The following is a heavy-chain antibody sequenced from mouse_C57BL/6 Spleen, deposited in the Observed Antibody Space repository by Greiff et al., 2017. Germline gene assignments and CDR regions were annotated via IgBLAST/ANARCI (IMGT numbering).Heavy chain of an antibody. J-gene: IGHJ1*03. V-gene: IGHV5-15*01. CDR1: GFTFSDYG. CDR3: ARQSYDFDV. D-gene: IGHD2-3*01. CDR2: ISNLAYSI. Sequence: DVMLVESGGGLVQPGGSLKLSCAASGFTFSDYGMAWVRQAPRKGPEWVAFISNLAYSIYYADTVTGRFTISRENTKKTLYLEMSSLRSEDTAMYYCARQSYDFDVWGTGTTVTVSS.